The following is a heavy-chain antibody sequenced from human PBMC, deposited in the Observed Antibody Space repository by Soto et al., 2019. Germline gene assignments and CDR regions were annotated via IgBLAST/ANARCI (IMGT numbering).Heavy chain of an antibody. D-gene: IGHD3-16*01. CDR1: GFKFSDAW. CDR2: IKSKGSGATI. J-gene: IGHJ3*01. Sequence: EEQLVESGGGLVEPGGSLRLSCAGSGFKFSDAWMNWIRQAPGKGLEWVGRIKSKGSGATIDYAGPVKGRFIISRDDSNSTVFLQMNSLKTDDTAVYFCTHAWTFYHDNAVWGQGTMVTVSS. V-gene: IGHV3-15*07. CDR3: THAWTFYHDNAV.